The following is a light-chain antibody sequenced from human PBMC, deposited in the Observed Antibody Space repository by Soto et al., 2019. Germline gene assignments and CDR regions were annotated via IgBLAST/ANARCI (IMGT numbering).Light chain of an antibody. Sequence: QSALTQPAPVSGSPGQSITISCTGPSGDFAGSDLVSWYQHHPGKAPRVMIYDVSNRPSGVSHRFSGSKSGNTASLTISGLQAEDEADYYCSSYMSSTTPYVFGTGTKVTVL. CDR1: SGDFAGSDL. CDR2: DVS. J-gene: IGLJ1*01. V-gene: IGLV2-14*03. CDR3: SSYMSSTTPYV.